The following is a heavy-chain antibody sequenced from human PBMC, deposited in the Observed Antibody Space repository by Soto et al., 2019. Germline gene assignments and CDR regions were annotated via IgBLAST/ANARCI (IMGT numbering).Heavy chain of an antibody. Sequence: PGGSQRLSCAASGLTFDDYAMHWVRQAPGKGLEWVSSIYWNSGTIDYADSVKGRFTISRDNAKNSLYLQMNSLRPEDTAFYYCAKDHSLTTSYFAHWGQGTLVTVSS. V-gene: IGHV3-9*01. CDR3: AKDHSLTTSYFAH. D-gene: IGHD1-1*01. J-gene: IGHJ4*02. CDR2: IYWNSGTI. CDR1: GLTFDDYA.